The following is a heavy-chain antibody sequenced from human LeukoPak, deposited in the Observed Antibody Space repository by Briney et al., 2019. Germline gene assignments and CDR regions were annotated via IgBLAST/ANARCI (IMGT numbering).Heavy chain of an antibody. CDR2: ISSSGSTM. D-gene: IGHD4-17*01. CDR3: ARDLRGLVSWFDP. CDR1: GFTFSSYE. Sequence: PGGSLRLSCAASGFTFSSYEMNWVRQAPGKGLEGVSYISSSGSTMYYADSVKGRFTISRDNAKNSLYLQMNSLRAEDTAVYYCARDLRGLVSWFDPWGQGTLVTVSS. J-gene: IGHJ5*02. V-gene: IGHV3-48*03.